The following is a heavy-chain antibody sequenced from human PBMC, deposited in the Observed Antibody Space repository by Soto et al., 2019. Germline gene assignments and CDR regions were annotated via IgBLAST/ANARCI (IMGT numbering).Heavy chain of an antibody. CDR2: IIPIFGTA. V-gene: IGHV1-69*01. CDR3: AKYYYDSSGYYSDYYYGMDV. CDR1: GGALSSYA. J-gene: IGHJ6*02. Sequence: GXLVKLDCKASGGALSSYAMIWVRQNHVKGLEWMGGIIPIFGTANYAQKFQGRVTITADESTSTAYMELSSLRSEDTAVYYCAKYYYDSSGYYSDYYYGMDVWGQGTTVTVSS. D-gene: IGHD3-22*01.